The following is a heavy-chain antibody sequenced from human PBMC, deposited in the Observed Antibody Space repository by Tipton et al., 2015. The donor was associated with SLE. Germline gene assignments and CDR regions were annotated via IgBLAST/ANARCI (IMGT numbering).Heavy chain of an antibody. CDR1: SYPFTSYG. CDR3: ARVLGSGWNNYYYGMDV. V-gene: IGHV1-18*01. CDR2: ISAYNGNT. J-gene: IGHJ6*02. Sequence: QLVQSGAEMRKSGASVKVSCKASSYPFTSYGITWVRQAPGQGLEWMGWISAYNGNTNYAQKVQGRVTMTTDTSTSTAYMELRSLISDDTAVYYCARVLGSGWNNYYYGMDVWGQGTTVTVSS. D-gene: IGHD6-19*01.